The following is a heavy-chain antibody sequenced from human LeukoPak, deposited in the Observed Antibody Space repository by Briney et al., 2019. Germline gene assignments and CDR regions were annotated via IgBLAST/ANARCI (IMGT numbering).Heavy chain of an antibody. J-gene: IGHJ4*02. CDR3: ARGVHSSGYYRYFDY. D-gene: IGHD3-22*01. CDR2: IYSGGST. CDR1: GFTVSGNY. Sequence: GGSLRLSCAASGFTVSGNYMTWVRQAPGKGLEWVSVIYSGGSTYYADSMKGRFTISRDNSKNTLYLQMNSLRAEDTAVYYCARGVHSSGYYRYFDYWGQGTLVTVSS. V-gene: IGHV3-53*01.